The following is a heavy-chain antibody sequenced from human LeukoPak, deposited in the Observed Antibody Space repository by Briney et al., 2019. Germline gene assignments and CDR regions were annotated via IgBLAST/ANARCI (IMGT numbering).Heavy chain of an antibody. V-gene: IGHV3-30*04. CDR1: GFTFSLYN. D-gene: IGHD5-12*01. Sequence: GGSLRLSCAGSGFTFSLYNMHWVRQAPGKGLEWVALISFGGSPKYYADSVKGRFIISRDNSKNTLFLQMSSLKAEDTAVYYCAREGASNGYHYGMDVWGQGTTVSVS. J-gene: IGHJ6*02. CDR3: AREGASNGYHYGMDV. CDR2: ISFGGSPK.